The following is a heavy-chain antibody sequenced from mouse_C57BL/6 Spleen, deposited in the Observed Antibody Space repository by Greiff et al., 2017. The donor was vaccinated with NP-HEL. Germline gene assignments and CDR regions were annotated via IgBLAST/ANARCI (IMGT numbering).Heavy chain of an antibody. D-gene: IGHD1-1*01. CDR1: GYTFTSYW. CDR3: ARPSSSYGSSYEGAMDY. V-gene: IGHV1-59*01. Sequence: QVQLKQPGAELVRPGTSVKLSCKASGYTFTSYWMHWVKQRPGQGLEWIGVIDPSDSYTNYNQKFKGKATLTVDTSSSTAYMQLSSLTSEDSAVYYCARPSSSYGSSYEGAMDYWGQGTSVTVSS. J-gene: IGHJ4*01. CDR2: IDPSDSYT.